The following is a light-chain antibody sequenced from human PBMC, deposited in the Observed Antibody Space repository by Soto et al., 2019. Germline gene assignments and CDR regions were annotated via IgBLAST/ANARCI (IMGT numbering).Light chain of an antibody. CDR1: SSDVGAYNY. V-gene: IGLV2-11*01. J-gene: IGLJ2*01. CDR2: DVS. Sequence: QSALTQPRSVSGSPGQSVTISCTGTSSDVGAYNYVSWYQQHPGKAPKLMIYDVSKRPSGVPDRFSGSKSGNTASLTISGLQAEDEADYYCCSYTSSSTSVVFGVGTKLTVL. CDR3: CSYTSSSTSVV.